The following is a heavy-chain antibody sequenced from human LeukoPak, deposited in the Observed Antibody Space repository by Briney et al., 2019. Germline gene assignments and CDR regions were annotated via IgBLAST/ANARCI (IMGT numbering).Heavy chain of an antibody. D-gene: IGHD6-13*01. Sequence: GASVKVSCKASGYTFTGYYMHWVRQAPGQGLEWMGWINPNSGGTNYAQKFQGWVTMTRDTSISTAYMELSRLRSDDTAVYYCAREIAAAGTEDNNWFDPWGQGTLVTVSS. CDR2: INPNSGGT. V-gene: IGHV1-2*04. CDR3: AREIAAAGTEDNNWFDP. J-gene: IGHJ5*02. CDR1: GYTFTGYY.